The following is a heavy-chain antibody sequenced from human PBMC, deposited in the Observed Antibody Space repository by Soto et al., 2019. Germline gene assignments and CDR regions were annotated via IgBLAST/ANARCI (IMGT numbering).Heavy chain of an antibody. CDR2: IYYSGST. CDR3: ARRDYVWGSYLPWFDP. Sequence: PSETLSLTCTVSGGSINSYYWSWIRQPPGKGLEWIGYIYYSGSTNYNPSLKSRVTISVDTSKNQFSLKLSSVTAADTAVYYCARRDYVWGSYLPWFDPWGQGTLVTVSS. V-gene: IGHV4-59*01. CDR1: GGSINSYY. D-gene: IGHD3-16*02. J-gene: IGHJ5*02.